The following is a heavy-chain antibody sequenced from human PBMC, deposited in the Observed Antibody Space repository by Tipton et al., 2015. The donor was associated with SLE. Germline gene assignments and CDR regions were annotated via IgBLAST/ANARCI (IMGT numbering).Heavy chain of an antibody. V-gene: IGHV3-23*01. CDR1: GFTFSGYA. J-gene: IGHJ3*01. CDR3: AYCSGGSCYSHGFDF. CDR2: LSAKADSS. D-gene: IGHD2-15*01. Sequence: GSLRLSCAASGFTFSGYAMAWVRQAPGKGLEWVSSLSAKADSSFYADSVKGRFTISRDNSKDTLYLQMYSLRAEDTAVYYCAYCSGGSCYSHGFDFWGQGTMVTVSS.